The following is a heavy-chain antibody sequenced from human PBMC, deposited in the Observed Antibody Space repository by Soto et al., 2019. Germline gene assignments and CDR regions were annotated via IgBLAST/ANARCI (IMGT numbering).Heavy chain of an antibody. Sequence: QVQLVQSGAEVKKPGASVKVSCKASGYTFTSYGISWVRQAPGQGLEWMGWISAYNGNTNYAQKLQGRVTMTTDTTTSTAYMELRSLRSDDAGVYYCARDDRYCSGGSCYSRPYYFDYWGQGTLVTVSS. V-gene: IGHV1-18*01. J-gene: IGHJ4*02. CDR3: ARDDRYCSGGSCYSRPYYFDY. CDR1: GYTFTSYG. CDR2: ISAYNGNT. D-gene: IGHD2-15*01.